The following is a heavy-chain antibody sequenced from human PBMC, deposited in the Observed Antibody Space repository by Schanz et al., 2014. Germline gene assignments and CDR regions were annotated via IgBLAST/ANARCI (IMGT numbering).Heavy chain of an antibody. CDR2: INQSGRA. Sequence: QVQLQESGPGLVKPSETLSLTCSVSGGSISGYYWGWVRQPPRKGLEWIGEINQSGRASYNPSLKSRVTISVDTSNNQFSLKVTSVTAADTALYFCARGYDFWSGLRGGDYWGQGTLVTVSS. J-gene: IGHJ4*02. V-gene: IGHV4-34*01. D-gene: IGHD3-3*01. CDR3: ARGYDFWSGLRGGDY. CDR1: GGSISGYY.